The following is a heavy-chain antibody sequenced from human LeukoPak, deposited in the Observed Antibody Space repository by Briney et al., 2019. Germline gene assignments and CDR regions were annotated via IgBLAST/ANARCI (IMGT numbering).Heavy chain of an antibody. CDR1: GFSLSTSGVG. CDR2: IYWDDDK. D-gene: IGHD2-15*01. V-gene: IGHV2-5*02. Sequence: SGPTLVNPTQTLTLTCTFSGFSLSTSGVGVGWIRQPPGKALEWLALIYWDDDKRYSPSLKSRLTITKDTSKNQVVLTMTNMDPVDTSTYYCAHTRSVVVAAGFDYWGQGTLVTVSS. CDR3: AHTRSVVVAAGFDY. J-gene: IGHJ4*02.